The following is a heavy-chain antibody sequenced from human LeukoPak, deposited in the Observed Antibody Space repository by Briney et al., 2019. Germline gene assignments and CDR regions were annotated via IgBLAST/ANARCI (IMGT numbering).Heavy chain of an antibody. Sequence: SETLSLTCTVSGGSISSYYWSWIRQPAGKGLEWIGRIYTSGSTNYNPSLKSRVTMSVDTPKNQFSLKLSSVTAADTAVYYCARIATGYCSGGSCYSGYNWFDPWGQGTLVTVSS. CDR3: ARIATGYCSGGSCYSGYNWFDP. V-gene: IGHV4-4*07. CDR1: GGSISSYY. J-gene: IGHJ5*02. D-gene: IGHD2-15*01. CDR2: IYTSGST.